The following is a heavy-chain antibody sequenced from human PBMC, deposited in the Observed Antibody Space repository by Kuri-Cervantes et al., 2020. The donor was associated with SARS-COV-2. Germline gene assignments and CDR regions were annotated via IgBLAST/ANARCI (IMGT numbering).Heavy chain of an antibody. J-gene: IGHJ6*03. CDR3: ARDGDRGYDMDV. V-gene: IGHV3-48*02. CDR1: GFTFSSYS. Sequence: GESLKISCAASGFTFSSYSINWVRQAPGKGLEWLSYIGYKNNVMYADSVKGRFTISRDNAKNSLYLQMNSLREEDTAVYYCARDGDRGYDMDVWGQGTTVTVSS. CDR2: IGYKNNVM.